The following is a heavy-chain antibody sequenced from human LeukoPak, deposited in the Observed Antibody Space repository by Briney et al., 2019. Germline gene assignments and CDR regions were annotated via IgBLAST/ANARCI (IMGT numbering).Heavy chain of an antibody. CDR1: GFTFSSYG. Sequence: GRSLRLSCAASGFTFSSYGMHWVRQAPGKGLEWVSVIYSGGSTYYADSVKGRFTISRDNSKNTLYLQMNSLRAEDTAVYYCARGGYYYDSSGYYYGSSFDYWGQGTLVTVSS. J-gene: IGHJ4*02. V-gene: IGHV3-66*01. D-gene: IGHD3-22*01. CDR3: ARGGYYYDSSGYYYGSSFDY. CDR2: IYSGGST.